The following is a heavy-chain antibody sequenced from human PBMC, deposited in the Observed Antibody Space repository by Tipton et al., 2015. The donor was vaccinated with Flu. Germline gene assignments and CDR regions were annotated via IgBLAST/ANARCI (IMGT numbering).Heavy chain of an antibody. J-gene: IGHJ6*02. D-gene: IGHD6-13*01. CDR3: ARDYSSMWRGGFDYGLDV. CDR2: IHNSGST. Sequence: LRLSCTVSGGSVSGGSFYWSWIRQPAGKGLEWIGRIHNSGSTNYSPSLRSRVTLSIDTSKNQFSLSLSSVTAADTAVYYCARDYSSMWRGGFDYGLDVWGQGTTVTVPS. V-gene: IGHV4-61*02. CDR1: GGSVSGGSFY.